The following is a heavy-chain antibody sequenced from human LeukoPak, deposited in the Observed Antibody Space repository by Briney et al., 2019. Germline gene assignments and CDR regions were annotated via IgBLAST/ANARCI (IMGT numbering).Heavy chain of an antibody. CDR3: TTDEVRGVIIPIIDY. D-gene: IGHD3-10*01. CDR1: GSTFSRYW. CDR2: IKSKTDGGTT. J-gene: IGHJ4*02. V-gene: IGHV3-15*01. Sequence: GGSLRLSCAASGSTFSRYWMSWVRQAPGKGLEWVGRIKSKTDGGTTDYAAPVKGRFTISRDDSKNTLYLQMNSLKTEDTAVYYCTTDEVRGVIIPIIDYWGQGTLVTVSS.